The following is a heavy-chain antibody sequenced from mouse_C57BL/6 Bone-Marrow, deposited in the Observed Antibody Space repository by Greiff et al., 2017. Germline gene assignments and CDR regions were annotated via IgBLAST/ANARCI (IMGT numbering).Heavy chain of an antibody. V-gene: IGHV1-9*01. J-gene: IGHJ3*01. CDR3: ARWGYYYGSTSWFAY. CDR1: GYTFTGYW. D-gene: IGHD1-1*01. CDR2: ILPGSGST. Sequence: VQGVESGAELMKPGASVKLSCKATGYTFTGYWIAWVKQRPGHGLEWIGEILPGSGSTNYNEKFKGKATFTADTSSNTAYMQLSSLTTEDSAIYYCARWGYYYGSTSWFAYWGQGTLVTVSA.